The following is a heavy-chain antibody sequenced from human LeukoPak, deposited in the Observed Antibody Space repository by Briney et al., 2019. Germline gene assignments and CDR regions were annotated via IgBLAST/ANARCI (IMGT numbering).Heavy chain of an antibody. J-gene: IGHJ4*02. D-gene: IGHD2-15*01. CDR1: GYTFTGYY. V-gene: IGHV1-2*06. Sequence: ASVKVSCKASGYTFTGYYMHWVRQAPGQGLEWMGRINPNSGGTNYAQKFQGRVTMTRDTSISTAYMELSRLRSDDTAVYYCARGSGGRNEFDYWGQGTLVTVSS. CDR3: ARGSGGRNEFDY. CDR2: INPNSGGT.